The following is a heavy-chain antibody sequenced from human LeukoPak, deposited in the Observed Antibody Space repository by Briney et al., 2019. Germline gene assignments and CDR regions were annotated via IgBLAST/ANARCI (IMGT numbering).Heavy chain of an antibody. D-gene: IGHD6-19*01. CDR3: ARTGQWLATNWFDP. Sequence: SETLSLTCTVSGGSISSYYWSWIRQPPGKGLEWIGYIYYSGSTNYNPSLKSRVTISVDTSKNQFSLKLSSVTAADTAVYYCARTGQWLATNWFDPWGQGTLATVSS. V-gene: IGHV4-59*01. J-gene: IGHJ5*02. CDR1: GGSISSYY. CDR2: IYYSGST.